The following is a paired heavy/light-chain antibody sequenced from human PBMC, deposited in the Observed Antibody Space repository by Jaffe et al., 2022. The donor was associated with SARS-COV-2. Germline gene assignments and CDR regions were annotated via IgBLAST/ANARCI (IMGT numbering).Light chain of an antibody. CDR1: SSNIGNNY. CDR3: GTWDSSLSAVV. Sequence: QSVLTQPPSVSAAPGQKVTISCSGSSSNIGNNYVSWYQRFSGTAPKLLIYDNNKRPSGIPDRFSGSKSGASATLGIAGLQAGDEADYYCGTWDSSLSAVVFGGGTRLTVL. CDR2: DNN. V-gene: IGLV1-51*01. J-gene: IGLJ3*02.
Heavy chain of an antibody. J-gene: IGHJ5*02. D-gene: IGHD3-10*01. CDR2: LSPSGHST. V-gene: IGHV1-46*01. CDR1: GYTFTSYY. Sequence: QVQLVQSGAEVKKPGASVKVSCRASGYTFTSYYMHWVRQAPGQGLEWMGMLSPSGHSTTYGQKLQGRLTMSRDTSTNTVYMILSSLRSDDTAIYYCARERSMVRGAAREAWFDPWGQGTVVTVSS. CDR3: ARERSMVRGAAREAWFDP.